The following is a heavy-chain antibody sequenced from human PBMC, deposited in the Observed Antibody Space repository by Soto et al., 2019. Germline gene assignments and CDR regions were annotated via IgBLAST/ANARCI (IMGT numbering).Heavy chain of an antibody. CDR2: ISAYNGNT. J-gene: IGHJ3*02. V-gene: IGHV1-18*01. D-gene: IGHD3-9*01. CDR1: GYTFTSYG. CDR3: AREDYDILTGYYPDI. Sequence: QVQLVQSGAEVKKPGASVKVSCKASGYTFTSYGISWVRQAPGQGLEWMGWISAYNGNTNYAQKLQGRVTMTTDTSPSIAYMEMRSLRSDETAVYYCAREDYDILTGYYPDIWGQGTMFTVSS.